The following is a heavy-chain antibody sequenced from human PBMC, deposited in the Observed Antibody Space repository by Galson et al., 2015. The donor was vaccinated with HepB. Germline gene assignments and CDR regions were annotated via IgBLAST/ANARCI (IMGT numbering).Heavy chain of an antibody. CDR1: GFTFSSYA. CDR2: ISGSGGST. V-gene: IGHV3-23*01. Sequence: SLRLSCAASGFTFSSYAMSWVRQAPGRGLEWVSAISGSGGSTYYADSVKGRFTISRDNSKNTLYLQMNSLRAEDTAVYYCAKVEVAVAGMIPPYFDYWGQGTLVTVSS. J-gene: IGHJ4*02. D-gene: IGHD6-19*01. CDR3: AKVEVAVAGMIPPYFDY.